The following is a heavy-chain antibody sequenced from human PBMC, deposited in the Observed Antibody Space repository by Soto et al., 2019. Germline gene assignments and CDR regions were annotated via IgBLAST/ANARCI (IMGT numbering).Heavy chain of an antibody. Sequence: GGSLRLSCVASGFTFSDYYMSWIRQAPGKGLEWVSYISSSGSTIYYADSVKGRFTISRDNAKNSLYLQMNSLRAEDTAVYYCARAWVVAVAGTFIGYWGQGTLVTVSS. V-gene: IGHV3-11*01. CDR3: ARAWVVAVAGTFIGY. CDR1: GFTFSDYY. CDR2: ISSSGSTI. J-gene: IGHJ4*02. D-gene: IGHD6-19*01.